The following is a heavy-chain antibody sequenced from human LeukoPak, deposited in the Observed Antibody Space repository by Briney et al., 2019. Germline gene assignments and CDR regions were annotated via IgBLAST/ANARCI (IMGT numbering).Heavy chain of an antibody. D-gene: IGHD3-10*01. J-gene: IGHJ6*03. CDR1: GFTFSSYW. Sequence: GGSLRLSCAASGFTFSSYWMSWVRQAPGKGLEWVANIKQDGSEKYYVDSVKGRFTISRDNAKNSLYLQMNSLRAEDTAVYYCAREVTYYYGSGRYGTDYMDVWGKGTTVTVSS. CDR3: AREVTYYYGSGRYGTDYMDV. V-gene: IGHV3-7*01. CDR2: IKQDGSEK.